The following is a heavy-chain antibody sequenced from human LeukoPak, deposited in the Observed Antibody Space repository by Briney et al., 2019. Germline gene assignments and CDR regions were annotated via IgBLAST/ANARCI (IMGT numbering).Heavy chain of an antibody. CDR2: IYYSGST. CDR1: GGSISSYY. V-gene: IGHV4-59*08. CDR3: ARHVRGYYWDY. Sequence: ETLSLTCTVSGGSISSYYWSWIRQPPGKGLEWIGYIYYSGSTNYNPPLKSRVTISVDTSKNQFSLKLSSVTAADTAVYYCARHVRGYYWDYWGQGTLVTVSS. D-gene: IGHD3-22*01. J-gene: IGHJ4*02.